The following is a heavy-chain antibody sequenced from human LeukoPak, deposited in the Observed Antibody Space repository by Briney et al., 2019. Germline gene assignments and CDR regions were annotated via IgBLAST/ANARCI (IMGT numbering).Heavy chain of an antibody. CDR1: GFTFSSYS. Sequence: PGGSLRLSCAASGFTFSSYSMNWVRQAPGKGLEWVSSISSSSSYIYYADSVKGRFTISRDNAKNSLYLQMNSLRAEDTAVYYCARDYPQGSDLYYYYMDVWGKGTTVTVSS. D-gene: IGHD2-21*02. CDR3: ARDYPQGSDLYYYYMDV. J-gene: IGHJ6*03. V-gene: IGHV3-21*01. CDR2: ISSSSSYI.